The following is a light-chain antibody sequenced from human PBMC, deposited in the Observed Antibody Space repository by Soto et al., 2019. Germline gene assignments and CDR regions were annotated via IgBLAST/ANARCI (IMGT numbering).Light chain of an antibody. CDR1: QSISSR. CDR2: KAS. J-gene: IGKJ1*01. V-gene: IGKV1-5*03. CDR3: QQYNSYWT. Sequence: DIQMTQSPSTLSVSVGDRVTITCRASQSISSRLAWYQQKPGKAPKLLIYKASSLESGVPSRFSGSGSGTEFTLTISSLQPDDSATYYCQQYNSYWTFGQGTKVEIK.